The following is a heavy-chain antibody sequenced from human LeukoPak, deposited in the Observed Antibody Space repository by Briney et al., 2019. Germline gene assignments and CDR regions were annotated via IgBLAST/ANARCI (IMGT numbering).Heavy chain of an antibody. CDR2: IRYDGTNT. CDR3: AKLAELVVTNNWFDP. J-gene: IGHJ5*02. D-gene: IGHD2-15*01. CDR1: GFTFSSYA. V-gene: IGHV3-30*02. Sequence: GGSLRLSCTASGFTFSSYAMHWVRQAPGKGLEWLAFIRYDGTNTHYADSVKGRFTISRDNSENTLYLQMNTLTIEDTTVYYCAKLAELVVTNNWFDPWGQGTLVAVSS.